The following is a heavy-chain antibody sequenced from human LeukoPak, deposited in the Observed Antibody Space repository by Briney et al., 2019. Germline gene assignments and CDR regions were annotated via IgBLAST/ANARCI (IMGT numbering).Heavy chain of an antibody. D-gene: IGHD5-12*01. V-gene: IGHV1-18*01. CDR2: ISAYNGNT. Sequence: VASVKVSFKASGYTFTIYGISWVRQAPGQGLEWMGWISAYNGNTNYAQKLQGRVTMTTDTSTSTAYMELRSLGSDDTAVYYCARDLTLGFNDYWGQGTLVTVSS. J-gene: IGHJ4*02. CDR3: ARDLTLGFNDY. CDR1: GYTFTIYG.